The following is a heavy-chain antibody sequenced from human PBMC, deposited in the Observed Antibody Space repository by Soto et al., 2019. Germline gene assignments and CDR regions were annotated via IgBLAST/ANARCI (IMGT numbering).Heavy chain of an antibody. V-gene: IGHV4-31*03. CDR2: IYYSGTT. Sequence: SETLSLTCTVSGDSISNGGYYWSWIRQQPGRGLEWTGYIYYSGTTYYNPSLKRRVTMSVDTSKDQFPLRLSSVTAADTAVYYCARALAARPTGGLYCFDSWGQGTLVTVSS. CDR1: GDSISNGGYY. J-gene: IGHJ4*02. CDR3: ARALAARPTGGLYCFDS. D-gene: IGHD6-6*01.